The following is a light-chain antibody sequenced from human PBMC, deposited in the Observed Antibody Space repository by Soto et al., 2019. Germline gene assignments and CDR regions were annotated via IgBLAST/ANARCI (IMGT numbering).Light chain of an antibody. V-gene: IGLV1-47*01. CDR2: RNN. CDR1: SSNIGSNY. Sequence: QSVLTQPPSASGTPGQRVTISCSGSSSNIGSNYVYWYQQLPGTAPKLLIYRNNERPSGVPDRFSGSKSGPSASLAISGLRSEDEAEYYCAAWDDSLSGRVFGGGTKVTVL. J-gene: IGLJ3*02. CDR3: AAWDDSLSGRV.